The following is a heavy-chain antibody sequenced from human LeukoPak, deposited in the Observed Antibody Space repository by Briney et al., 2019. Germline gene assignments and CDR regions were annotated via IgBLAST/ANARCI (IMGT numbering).Heavy chain of an antibody. CDR3: ARLDYGDSRIHY. CDR1: GYSISSGYH. Sequence: PETLSLTCSVSGYSISSGYHWGWIRQPPGKGLEWVGTIYRTGTTNYSPSLKSRVTISVDTSKNQFSLNLNSVTAADTAVYYCARLDYGDSRIHYWGQGTLVTVSS. D-gene: IGHD4-17*01. J-gene: IGHJ4*02. V-gene: IGHV4-38-2*02. CDR2: IYRTGTT.